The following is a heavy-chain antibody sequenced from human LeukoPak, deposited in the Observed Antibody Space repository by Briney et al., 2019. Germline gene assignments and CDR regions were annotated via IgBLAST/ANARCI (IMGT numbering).Heavy chain of an antibody. CDR1: GYTFTSYG. CDR2: ISAYNGNT. J-gene: IGHJ4*02. Sequence: ASVRVSCKASGYTFTSYGISWVRQAPGQGLEWMGWISAYNGNTNYAQKLQGRVTMTTDTSTSTAYMELRSLRSDDTAVYYCARGVAAAGRGDSYYFDYWGQGTLVTVSS. D-gene: IGHD6-13*01. CDR3: ARGVAAAGRGDSYYFDY. V-gene: IGHV1-18*01.